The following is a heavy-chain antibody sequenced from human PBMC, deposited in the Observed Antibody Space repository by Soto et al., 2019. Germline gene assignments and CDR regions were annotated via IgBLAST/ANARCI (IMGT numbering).Heavy chain of an antibody. D-gene: IGHD6-13*01. CDR3: ASLAAAGTGPMDDAFDI. CDR2: TYYRSKWYN. J-gene: IGHJ3*02. CDR1: GDSVSSNSAA. Sequence: SQTLSLTCAISGDSVSSNSAAWNWIRQSPSRGLEWLGRTYYRSKWYNDYAVSVKSRITINPDTSKNQFSLQLNSVTPEDTAVYYCASLAAAGTGPMDDAFDIWGQRTMVTVSS. V-gene: IGHV6-1*01.